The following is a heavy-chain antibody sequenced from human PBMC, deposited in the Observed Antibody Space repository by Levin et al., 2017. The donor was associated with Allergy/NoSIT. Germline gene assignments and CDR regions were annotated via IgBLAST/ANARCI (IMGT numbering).Heavy chain of an antibody. J-gene: IGHJ4*02. CDR1: CGSLSDYF. V-gene: IGHV4-34*01. Sequence: SQTLSLTCAVYCGSLSDYFWIWIRQSPVKGLEWIGEIKYDGFTNYNPSLGSRVAISLDMSKNQFALKLSSVTAADTAVYYCARAWGRGDHFDHWGRGSPVTVSS. CDR2: IKYDGFT. CDR3: ARAWGRGDHFDH. D-gene: IGHD2-21*02.